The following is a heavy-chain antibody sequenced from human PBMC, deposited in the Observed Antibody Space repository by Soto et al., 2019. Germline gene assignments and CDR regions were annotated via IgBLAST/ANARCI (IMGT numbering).Heavy chain of an antibody. CDR3: ARLTIRYCSGGSCRKNAFDI. V-gene: IGHV4-39*01. CDR2: IYYSGST. Sequence: QLQLQESGPGLVKPSETLSLTCTVSGGSISSSSYYWGWIRQPPGKGLEWIGSIYYSGSTYYNPSLKSRVTISVDTSKNQFSLKLSSVTAADTAVYYCARLTIRYCSGGSCRKNAFDIWGQGTMVTVSS. CDR1: GGSISSSSYY. J-gene: IGHJ3*02. D-gene: IGHD2-15*01.